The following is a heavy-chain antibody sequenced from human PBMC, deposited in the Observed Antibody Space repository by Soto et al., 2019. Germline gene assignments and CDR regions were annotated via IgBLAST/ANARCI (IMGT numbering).Heavy chain of an antibody. CDR2: IDPSDSYT. J-gene: IGHJ4*02. D-gene: IGHD6-19*01. CDR3: ARHEVGSGWFTNFDY. V-gene: IGHV5-10-1*01. CDR1: GYSFTNYW. Sequence: VESMTISCKVSGYSFTNYWIIWVLQMHGKGLEWMGRIDPSDSYTNYSPSFQGHVTISADKSISTAYLQWSSLKASGTAMYYCARHEVGSGWFTNFDYWGQGTMVTVSS.